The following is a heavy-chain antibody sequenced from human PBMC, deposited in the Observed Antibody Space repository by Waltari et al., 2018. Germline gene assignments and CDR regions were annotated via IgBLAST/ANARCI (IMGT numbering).Heavy chain of an antibody. Sequence: ACIQQPRGKGLEWIGTMSYNGATYSSPSLKGLVTISRDTSKNHLSLKLNSVTAADTAVYYCATYIGASIGTAAFDVWGQGTMVTVSS. V-gene: IGHV4-39*02. J-gene: IGHJ3*01. D-gene: IGHD5-12*01. CDR3: ATYIGASIGTAAFDV. CDR2: MSYNGAT.